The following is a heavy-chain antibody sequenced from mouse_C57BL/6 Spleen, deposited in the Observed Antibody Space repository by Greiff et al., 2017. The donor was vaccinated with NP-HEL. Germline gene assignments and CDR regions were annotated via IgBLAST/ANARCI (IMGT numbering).Heavy chain of an antibody. CDR1: GYTFTSYW. V-gene: IGHV1-59*01. D-gene: IGHD1-1*01. J-gene: IGHJ2*01. CDR3: ARWHYYGSQAYYFDY. Sequence: VQLQQPGAELVRPGTSVKLSCKASGYTFTSYWMHWVKQRPGQGLEWIGVIDPSDSYTNYNQKFKGKATLTVDTSSSTAYMQLSSLTSEDSAVYYCARWHYYGSQAYYFDYWGQGTTLTVSS. CDR2: IDPSDSYT.